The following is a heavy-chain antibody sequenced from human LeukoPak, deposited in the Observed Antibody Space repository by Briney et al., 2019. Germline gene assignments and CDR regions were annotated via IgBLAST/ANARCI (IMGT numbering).Heavy chain of an antibody. Sequence: SETLSLTCTVSGGSISSYYWSWIRQPPGKGLEWIGYIYYSGSTNYNPSLKSRVTISVDTSKNQFSLKLGSVTAADTAVYYCARSRTTFDPWGQGTLVTVSS. CDR2: IYYSGST. V-gene: IGHV4-59*01. J-gene: IGHJ5*02. CDR1: GGSISSYY. CDR3: ARSRTTFDP. D-gene: IGHD1-7*01.